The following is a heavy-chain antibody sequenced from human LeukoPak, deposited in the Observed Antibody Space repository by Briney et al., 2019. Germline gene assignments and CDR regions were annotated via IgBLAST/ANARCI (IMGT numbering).Heavy chain of an antibody. J-gene: IGHJ4*02. CDR2: ISSSGSTI. V-gene: IGHV3-48*03. CDR1: GFTFSSYE. Sequence: GGSLRLSCAASGFTFSSYEMNWVRQAPGKGLEWVSYISSSGSTIYYADSVKGRFTISRDNAKNSLYLQMNSLRAEDTAVYYCARGVDYYGSGSYYRNWGQGTLVTVSS. D-gene: IGHD3-10*01. CDR3: ARGVDYYGSGSYYRN.